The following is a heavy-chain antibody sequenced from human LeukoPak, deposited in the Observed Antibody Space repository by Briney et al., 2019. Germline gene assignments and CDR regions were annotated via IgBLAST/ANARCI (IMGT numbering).Heavy chain of an antibody. CDR2: IYHSGST. Sequence: SETLSLTCAVSGGSISSSNWWSWVRQPPGKGLEWIGEIYHSGSTNYNPSLKSRVTISVDKSKNQFSLKLCSVTAADTAVYYCARRSHDPREFDYWGQGTLVTVSS. J-gene: IGHJ4*02. CDR1: GGSISSSNW. CDR3: ARRSHDPREFDY. V-gene: IGHV4-4*02. D-gene: IGHD1-1*01.